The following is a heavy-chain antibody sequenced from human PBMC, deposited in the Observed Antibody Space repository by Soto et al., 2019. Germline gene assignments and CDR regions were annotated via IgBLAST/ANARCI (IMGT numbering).Heavy chain of an antibody. CDR1: VFNFSSYS. CDR2: ISSSSSYI. V-gene: IGHV3-21*01. CDR3: AREASISGFDY. D-gene: IGHD3-3*01. J-gene: IGHJ4*02. Sequence: EVQLVESGGGLVKPGGSLRLSCAASVFNFSSYSMNWVRQAPLKGLEWVSSISSSSSYIYYADSVKGRFTISRDNAKNSLYLQTNSLRAAVTAVYYCAREASISGFDYWGQGTLVTVSS.